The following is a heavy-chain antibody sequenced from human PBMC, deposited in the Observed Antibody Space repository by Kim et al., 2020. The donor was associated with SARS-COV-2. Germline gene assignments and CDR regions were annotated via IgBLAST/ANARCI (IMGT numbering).Heavy chain of an antibody. J-gene: IGHJ5*02. Sequence: SETLSLTCTVSGGSISSGDYYWSWIRQPPGKGLEWIGYIYYSGSTYYNPSLKSRVTISVDTSKNQFSLKLSSVTAADTAVYYCARDCTAAGWVRGNHNWFDPWGQGTLVTVSS. CDR1: GGSISSGDYY. CDR3: ARDCTAAGWVRGNHNWFDP. CDR2: IYYSGST. V-gene: IGHV4-30-4*01. D-gene: IGHD3-10*01.